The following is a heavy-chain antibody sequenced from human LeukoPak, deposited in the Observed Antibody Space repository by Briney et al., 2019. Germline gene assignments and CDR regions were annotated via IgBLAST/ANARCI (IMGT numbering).Heavy chain of an antibody. V-gene: IGHV3-48*01. CDR1: GGSISSSS. Sequence: ETLSLTCTVSGGSISSSSYYWGWIRQPPGKGLEWVSYISSSSSTIYYADSVKCLFNISRDNAKNSLYLQMKGLRAEDTAVYYCASCGYSSGWSRRLYYYYMDVWGKGTTVTVSS. CDR2: ISSSSSTI. CDR3: ASCGYSSGWSRRLYYYYMDV. D-gene: IGHD6-19*01. J-gene: IGHJ6*03.